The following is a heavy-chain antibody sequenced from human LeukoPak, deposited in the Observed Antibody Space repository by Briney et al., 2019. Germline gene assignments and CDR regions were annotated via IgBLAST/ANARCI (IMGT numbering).Heavy chain of an antibody. V-gene: IGHV3-30*02. CDR1: GFTFLSYG. CDR2: IRYDESNK. Sequence: GGSLRLSCAASGFTFLSYGMHWVRQAPGKGLEWVAFIRYDESNKYYADSVKGRFTFSRDNPKKMLFLQMNSLRAEDTAVYYCARDRVTNPIDYWGQGTLVTVSS. D-gene: IGHD3-3*01. J-gene: IGHJ4*02. CDR3: ARDRVTNPIDY.